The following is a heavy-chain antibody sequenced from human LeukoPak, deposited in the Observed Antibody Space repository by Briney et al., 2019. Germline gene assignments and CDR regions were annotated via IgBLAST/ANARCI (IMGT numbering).Heavy chain of an antibody. CDR2: INSDGSST. J-gene: IGHJ4*02. CDR3: AREFLSYGSGSYGDY. V-gene: IGHV3-74*01. D-gene: IGHD3-10*01. Sequence: PGGSLRLSCAASGFTFGSYWMHWVRQAPGKGLVWVSRINSDGSSTSYADSVKGRFTISRDNAKNTLYLQMNSLRAEDKAVYYCAREFLSYGSGSYGDYWGQGTLVTVSS. CDR1: GFTFGSYW.